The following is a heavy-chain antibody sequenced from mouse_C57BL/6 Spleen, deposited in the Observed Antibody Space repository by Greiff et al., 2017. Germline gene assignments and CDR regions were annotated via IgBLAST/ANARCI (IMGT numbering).Heavy chain of an antibody. CDR1: GYTFTGYW. V-gene: IGHV1-59*01. Sequence: QVQLLQPGAELVRPGTSVKLSCKASGYTFTGYWMYWVKQRPGQGLEWIGVIDPSDSYTNYHQKFKGKATLTVDTSYSTTYMQRSSLTSEDSAVYYYTRSSSYDYYMDYWGQGTTVTVSS. J-gene: IGHJ4*01. D-gene: IGHD1-1*01. CDR2: IDPSDSYT. CDR3: TRSSSYDYYMDY.